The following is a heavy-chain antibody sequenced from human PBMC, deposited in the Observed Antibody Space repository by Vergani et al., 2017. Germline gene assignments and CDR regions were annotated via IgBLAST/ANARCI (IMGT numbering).Heavy chain of an antibody. D-gene: IGHD2-2*01. J-gene: IGHJ5*02. CDR2: ISGSGGST. V-gene: IGHV3-23*01. CDR1: GFTFSSYA. CDR3: TKLYCSSTSCYPHNWFDP. Sequence: EVQLLESGGGLVQPGGSLRLSCAASGFTFSSYAMSWVRQAPGKGLEWVSAISGSGGSTYYADSVKGRFTISRDNSKNTLYRQMNSLRAEDTAVYYCTKLYCSSTSCYPHNWFDPWGQGTLVTVSS.